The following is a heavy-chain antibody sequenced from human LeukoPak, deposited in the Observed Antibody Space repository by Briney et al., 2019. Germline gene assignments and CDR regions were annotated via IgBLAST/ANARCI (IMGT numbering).Heavy chain of an antibody. CDR3: ARDGAAGGFDV. V-gene: IGHV3-48*03. D-gene: IGHD6-13*01. CDR1: GFTFSSYG. CDR2: ISSSGSTI. J-gene: IGHJ3*01. Sequence: PGGSLRLSCTASGFTFSSYGMNWVRQAPGKGLEWVSYISSSGSTIYYADSLKGRFTMSRDNAKSSLYLQMNSLTVEDTAVYYCARDGAAGGFDVWGQGTMVTVSS.